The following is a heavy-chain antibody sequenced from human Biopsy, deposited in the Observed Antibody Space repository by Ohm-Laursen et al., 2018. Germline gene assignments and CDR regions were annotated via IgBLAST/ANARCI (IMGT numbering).Heavy chain of an antibody. Sequence: SETLSLTCAVSGGSISGYYWSWIRQPPGKGLEWIGEINHRGYTDYNASLKGRVFISVDTSKNQLSLNLTSVTAADTAVFYCARSGQWARYYFDYWGHGTLVTVSP. CDR1: GGSISGYY. D-gene: IGHD6-19*01. V-gene: IGHV4-34*01. CDR2: INHRGYT. CDR3: ARSGQWARYYFDY. J-gene: IGHJ4*01.